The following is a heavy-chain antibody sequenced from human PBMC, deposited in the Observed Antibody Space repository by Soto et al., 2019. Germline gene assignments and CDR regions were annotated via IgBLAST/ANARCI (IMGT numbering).Heavy chain of an antibody. CDR3: TSQGYSYGFVY. CDR1: GFTFSGYG. CDR2: IRSKANSYAT. J-gene: IGHJ4*02. D-gene: IGHD5-18*01. V-gene: IGHV3-73*01. Sequence: GGSLRLSCEASGFTFSGYGMHWVRQAPGKGLEWVGRIRSKANSYATAYAASVKGRFTISRDDSKNTAYLQMNSLKTEDTAVYYCTSQGYSYGFVYWGQGTLVTVSS.